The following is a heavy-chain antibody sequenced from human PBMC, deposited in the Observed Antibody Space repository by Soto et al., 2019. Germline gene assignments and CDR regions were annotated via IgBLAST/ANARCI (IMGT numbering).Heavy chain of an antibody. V-gene: IGHV4-31*03. CDR2: IYYSGST. CDR3: ARDAIYDFWSGYPPHYGMDV. D-gene: IGHD3-3*01. Sequence: QVQLQESGPGLVKPSQTLSLTCTVSGGSISSGGYYWSWIRQHPGKGLEWIGYIYYSGSTYYNPSPKSRVTISVDTSKNQFSLKLSSVTAADTAVYYCARDAIYDFWSGYPPHYGMDVWGQGTTVTVSS. J-gene: IGHJ6*02. CDR1: GGSISSGGYY.